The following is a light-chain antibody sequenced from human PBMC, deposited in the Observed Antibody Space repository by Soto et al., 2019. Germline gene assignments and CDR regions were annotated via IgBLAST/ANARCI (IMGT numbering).Light chain of an antibody. Sequence: EIVLTQSPATLPLSPGERATLSCRACQSVSSYLAWYQQKPGQAPRLLIYDASSRATGIPARFTGSGSGTNFTLTISSLEPEDFAVYYCQQRSNWPLTFGGGTKVEIK. J-gene: IGKJ4*01. V-gene: IGKV3-11*01. CDR3: QQRSNWPLT. CDR2: DAS. CDR1: QSVSSY.